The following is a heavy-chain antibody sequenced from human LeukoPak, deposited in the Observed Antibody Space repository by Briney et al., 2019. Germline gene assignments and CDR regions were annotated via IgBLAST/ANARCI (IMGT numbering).Heavy chain of an antibody. V-gene: IGHV4-59*01. CDR3: ARGDYDFWSGYSV. CDR2: IYYSGST. CDR1: GGSISSYY. J-gene: IGHJ4*02. Sequence: SETLSLTCTVSGGSISSYYRSWIRQPPGKGLEWIGYIYYSGSTNYNPSLKSRVTISVDTSKNQFSLKLSSVTAADTAVYYCARGDYDFWSGYSVWGQGTLVTVSS. D-gene: IGHD3-3*01.